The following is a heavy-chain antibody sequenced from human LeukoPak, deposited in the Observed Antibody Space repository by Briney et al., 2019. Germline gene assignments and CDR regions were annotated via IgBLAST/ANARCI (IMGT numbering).Heavy chain of an antibody. D-gene: IGHD3-22*01. CDR2: IYTSGTT. V-gene: IGHV4-4*07. CDR1: GGSISSYF. Sequence: SETLSLACTVSGGSISSYFWSWIRQPAGKGLEWIGRIYTSGTTNYNTTLKSRLTMSVDTSKNQFSLRLSSVTAADTAVYYCARGGGYYDSSGYYYGIFDYWGQGTLVTVSS. CDR3: ARGGGYYDSSGYYYGIFDY. J-gene: IGHJ4*02.